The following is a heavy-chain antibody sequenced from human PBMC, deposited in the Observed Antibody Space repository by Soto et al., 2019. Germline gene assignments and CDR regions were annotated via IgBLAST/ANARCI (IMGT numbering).Heavy chain of an antibody. V-gene: IGHV3-48*03. Sequence: PGGSLRLSCAASGFTFSSYEMNWVRQAPGKGLEWVSYISSSGSTIYYADSVKGRFTISRDNAKNSLYLQMNSLRAEDTAVYYCAREDCTNGVCPFDYWGQGXLVTVYS. CDR3: AREDCTNGVCPFDY. CDR2: ISSSGSTI. J-gene: IGHJ4*02. D-gene: IGHD2-8*01. CDR1: GFTFSSYE.